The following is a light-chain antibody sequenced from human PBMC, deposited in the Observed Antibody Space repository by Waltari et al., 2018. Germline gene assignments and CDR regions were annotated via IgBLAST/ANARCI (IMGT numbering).Light chain of an antibody. V-gene: IGKV4-1*01. CDR3: QHYYTSPPT. CDR1: QSVLSSSDNKNY. Sequence: DIVMTQSPDSLAVSLGERATINCKSSQSVLSSSDNKNYLAWYQQKPGQPPKLFIYWSSTLESGVPDRFSGSGSGTDFALTISSLQAEDVAVYYCQHYYTSPPTFGGGTKVEIK. CDR2: WSS. J-gene: IGKJ4*01.